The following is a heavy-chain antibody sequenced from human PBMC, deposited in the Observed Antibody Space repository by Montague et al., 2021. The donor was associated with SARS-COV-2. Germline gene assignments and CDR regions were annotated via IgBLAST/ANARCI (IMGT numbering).Heavy chain of an antibody. CDR2: IHHIVGT. CDR3: ATVFGGCSATSCYLYN. J-gene: IGHJ4*02. CDR1: GDSMSSNNW. Sequence: SETLSLTCAVSGDSMSSNNWWTRVRQSPGKGLEWIGEIHHIVGTNYNPSLKSRVSISVDKSRNQFSLNPNSVTAADTAFYYCATVFGGCSATSCYLYNWGRGTLVTVSS. V-gene: IGHV4-4*02. D-gene: IGHD2-2*01.